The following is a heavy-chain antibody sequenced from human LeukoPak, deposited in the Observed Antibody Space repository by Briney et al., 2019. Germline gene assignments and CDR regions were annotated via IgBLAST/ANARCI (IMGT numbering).Heavy chain of an antibody. D-gene: IGHD4-11*01. V-gene: IGHV4-39*01. CDR2: IYYSGST. Sequence: SETMSLTCTVSGGSISSSSYYWGWLRQPPGKGLEWIGSIYYSGSTYYNPSLKSRVTISVDTSKNQFSLKLSSVTAADTAVYYCATPREVTGGAFDIWGQGTMVTVSS. J-gene: IGHJ3*02. CDR1: GGSISSSSYY. CDR3: ATPREVTGGAFDI.